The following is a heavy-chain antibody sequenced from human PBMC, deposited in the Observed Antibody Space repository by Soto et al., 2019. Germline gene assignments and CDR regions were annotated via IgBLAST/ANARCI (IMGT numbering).Heavy chain of an antibody. D-gene: IGHD2-15*01. V-gene: IGHV1-69*12. CDR2: IMPIFGRA. Sequence: QVQLVQSGAEVKKPGSSVKGSCKASGGTFSNYAFSWVRQAPGQGLEWLGGIMPIFGRADYAQKFRGSVTITADESTSTAQVELSSLRSEDTAVYYCASWLKEGGIGGNYYYGMDVWGQGTTVTVSS. CDR3: ASWLKEGGIGGNYYYGMDV. J-gene: IGHJ6*02. CDR1: GGTFSNYA.